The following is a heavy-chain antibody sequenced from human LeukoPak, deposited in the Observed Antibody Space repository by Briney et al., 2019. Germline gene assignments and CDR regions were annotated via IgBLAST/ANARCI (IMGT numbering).Heavy chain of an antibody. D-gene: IGHD3-22*01. J-gene: IGHJ4*02. CDR3: GRGVEYYDSSGYYDY. CDR2: ISSSSSYI. V-gene: IGHV3-21*01. Sequence: GGSLRLSCAASGFTFSSYSMNWVRQAPGKGLEWVSSISSSSSYIYYADSVKGRFTISRDNAKNSLYLQMNSLRAEDTAVYYCGRGVEYYDSSGYYDYWGQGTLVTVSS. CDR1: GFTFSSYS.